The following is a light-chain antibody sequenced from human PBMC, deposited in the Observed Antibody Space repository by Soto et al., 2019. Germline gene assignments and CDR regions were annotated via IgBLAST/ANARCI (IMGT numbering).Light chain of an antibody. Sequence: FAVTPSPATMAFSPGRRATLSSSASPDISSYLAWYQQKPGQAPKLLIYAASSWASGVPARFSGSGSGTDFTLTISSLQPEDFAAYYCQQRNVCPPVTFGQGTRLEIK. J-gene: IGKJ5*01. CDR3: QQRNVCPPVT. CDR2: AAS. V-gene: IGKV3-11*01. CDR1: PDISSY.